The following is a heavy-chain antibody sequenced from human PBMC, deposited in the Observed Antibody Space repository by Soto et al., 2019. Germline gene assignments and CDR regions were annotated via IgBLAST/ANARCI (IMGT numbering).Heavy chain of an antibody. CDR3: VKDGSSGWPYYYGLDV. CDR2: ISYDGINK. J-gene: IGHJ6*02. D-gene: IGHD6-19*01. CDR1: GVTFSSYC. Sequence: PGGSLRLTCAASGVTFSSYCMHWVRQAPGKGLEWVAVISYDGINKYYADSVKGRITISRDKSRNTLYLQMSSLRAEDTAVYYCVKDGSSGWPYYYGLDVWGQGTTVTVSS. V-gene: IGHV3-30*18.